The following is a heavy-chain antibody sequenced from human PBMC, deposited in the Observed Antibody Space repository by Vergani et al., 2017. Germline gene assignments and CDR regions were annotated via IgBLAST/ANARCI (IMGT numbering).Heavy chain of an antibody. D-gene: IGHD3-22*01. CDR1: GYTFTGYY. J-gene: IGHJ4*02. CDR2: INPNSGGT. Sequence: QVQLVQSGAEVKKPGASVKVSCKASGYTFTGYYMHWVRQAPGQGLEWMGWINPNSGGTNYAPKFQGRVTMTRDTSISTAYMELSRLRSDDTAVYYCARVEVYYYDSSGLYYFDYWGQGTLVTVSS. CDR3: ARVEVYYYDSSGLYYFDY. V-gene: IGHV1-2*02.